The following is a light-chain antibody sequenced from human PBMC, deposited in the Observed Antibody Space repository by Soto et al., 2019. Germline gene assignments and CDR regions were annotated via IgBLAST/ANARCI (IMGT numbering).Light chain of an antibody. CDR2: DVS. CDR3: SSYTSSSTPVV. CDR1: SRDVGGYNY. J-gene: IGLJ2*01. Sequence: QSALTQPASVSGSPGQSITISCTGTSRDVGGYNYVSWYQQHPGKAPKLMIYDVSNRPSGVSNRFSGSKSGNTASLTISGLQAEDEAAYYCSSYTSSSTPVVFGGGTKLTVL. V-gene: IGLV2-14*01.